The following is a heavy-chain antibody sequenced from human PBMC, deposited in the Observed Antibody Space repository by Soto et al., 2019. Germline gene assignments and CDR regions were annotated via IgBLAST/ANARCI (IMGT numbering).Heavy chain of an antibody. J-gene: IGHJ4*02. CDR2: ISGSGGST. CDR1: GFTFSSYA. Sequence: GGSLRLSCAASGFTFSSYAMSWVRQAPGKGLEWVSAISGSGGSTYYADSVKGRFTISRDNAKNTLYLQMNSLRAEDTAVYYCARAALDFDWLFYFDDWGQGTLVTVSS. V-gene: IGHV3-23*01. CDR3: ARAALDFDWLFYFDD. D-gene: IGHD3-9*01.